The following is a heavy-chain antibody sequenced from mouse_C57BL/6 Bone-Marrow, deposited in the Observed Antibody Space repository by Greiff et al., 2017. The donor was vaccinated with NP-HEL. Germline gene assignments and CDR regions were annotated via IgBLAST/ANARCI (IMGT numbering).Heavy chain of an antibody. CDR1: GFTFSSYG. CDR2: ISSGGSYT. J-gene: IGHJ4*01. V-gene: IGHV5-6*02. D-gene: IGHD2-2*01. Sequence: DVKLQESGGDLVKPGGSLKLSCAASGFTFSSYGMSWVRQTPDKRLEWVATISSGGSYTYYPDSVKGRFTISRDNAKNTLYLQMSSLKSEDTAMYYCASFGYYYAMDYWGQGTSVTVSS. CDR3: ASFGYYYAMDY.